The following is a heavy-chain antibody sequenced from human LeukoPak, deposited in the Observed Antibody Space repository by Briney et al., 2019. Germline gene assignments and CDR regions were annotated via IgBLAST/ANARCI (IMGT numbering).Heavy chain of an antibody. CDR2: ISSSGSTI. CDR1: GFTFSDYY. J-gene: IGHJ6*03. V-gene: IGHV3-11*01. Sequence: GGSLRLSCAASGFTFSDYYMSWIRQAPGKGLEWVSYISSSGSTIYYADSVKGRFTISRDNAKNSLYLQMNSLRAEDTAVYYCARGLQGIAAPEIYYYYYMDVWGKGTTVTVSS. CDR3: ARGLQGIAAPEIYYYYYMDV. D-gene: IGHD6-13*01.